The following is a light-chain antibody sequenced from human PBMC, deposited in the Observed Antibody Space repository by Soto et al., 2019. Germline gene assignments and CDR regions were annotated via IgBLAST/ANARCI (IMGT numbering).Light chain of an antibody. CDR2: DAS. J-gene: IGKJ1*01. CDR3: QSYRNFPLT. Sequence: DIQMTQSPSTLSASVWDRVTITCRASQNINNWIAWYQQKPGKAPKFLIYDASTLENGVPSRFGGSGFGTEISLTISSLQPDNFATDYCQSYRNFPLTFGQGTKV. V-gene: IGKV1-5*01. CDR1: QNINNW.